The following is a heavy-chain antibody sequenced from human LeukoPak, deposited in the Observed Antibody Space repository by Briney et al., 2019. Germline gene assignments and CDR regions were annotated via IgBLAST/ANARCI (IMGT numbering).Heavy chain of an antibody. D-gene: IGHD4-11*01. Sequence: PSETLSLTCTVSGGSISSSSYYWGWIRQPPGKGLEWIGSIYYSGSTYYNPSLKSRVTISVDTSKNQFSLKLSSVTAADTAVYYCARHSNYVELYYYYYMDVWGKGTTVTVSS. V-gene: IGHV4-39*07. CDR2: IYYSGST. J-gene: IGHJ6*03. CDR1: GGSISSSSYY. CDR3: ARHSNYVELYYYYYMDV.